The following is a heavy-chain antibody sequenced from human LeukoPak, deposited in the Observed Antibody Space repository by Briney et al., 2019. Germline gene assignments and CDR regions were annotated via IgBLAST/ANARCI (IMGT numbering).Heavy chain of an antibody. Sequence: GGSLRLSCAASGFTFSSYGMHWVRQAPGKGLEWVAFIRYDGSNKYYADSVEGRFTISRDNSKNTLYLQMNSLRAEDTAVYYCAKDIWAIAVAEPFDYWGQGTLVTVSS. CDR1: GFTFSSYG. D-gene: IGHD6-19*01. V-gene: IGHV3-30*02. J-gene: IGHJ4*02. CDR3: AKDIWAIAVAEPFDY. CDR2: IRYDGSNK.